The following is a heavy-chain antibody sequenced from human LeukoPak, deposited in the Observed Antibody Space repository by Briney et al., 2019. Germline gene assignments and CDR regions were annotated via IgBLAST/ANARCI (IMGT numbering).Heavy chain of an antibody. CDR1: GFTFSSYE. Sequence: GGSLRLSCAASGFTFSSYEMNWVRQAPGKGLEWVSYIGSSGSTIYYADSVKGRFTISRDNAKNSLYLQMNSLRAEDTAVYYCARDRAYYNILTVLEAFDIWGQGTMVTVSS. D-gene: IGHD3-9*01. V-gene: IGHV3-48*03. CDR3: ARDRAYYNILTVLEAFDI. CDR2: IGSSGSTI. J-gene: IGHJ3*02.